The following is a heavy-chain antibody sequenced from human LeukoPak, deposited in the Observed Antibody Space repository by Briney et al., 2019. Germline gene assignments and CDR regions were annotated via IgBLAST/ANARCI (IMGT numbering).Heavy chain of an antibody. V-gene: IGHV3-7*03. J-gene: IGHJ6*02. Sequence: GGSLRLSCAASGFSFSGYWMSWVRQTPGKGLEWVANIKQDGSVKNSVDSMKGRFTISRDNTKNSLYLEMNSLKAEDTAVYYCARDDRTYYYYGMDVWGQGTTVTVSS. CDR2: IKQDGSVK. CDR3: ARDDRTYYYYGMDV. CDR1: GFSFSGYW.